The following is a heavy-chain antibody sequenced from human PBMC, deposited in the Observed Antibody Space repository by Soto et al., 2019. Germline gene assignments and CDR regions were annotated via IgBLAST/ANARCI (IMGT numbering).Heavy chain of an antibody. D-gene: IGHD1-26*01. CDR2: IKQDGSAK. Sequence: GGSPRLSCAASGFTFSSYAMTWVRQTPGKGLEWVANIKQDGSAKNYVESVKGRFTISRDNAKNLVYLQTNSLRAEDTAVYYCAGGTGWVHDYWGKGTLVTVSS. CDR1: GFTFSSYA. J-gene: IGHJ4*02. CDR3: AGGTGWVHDY. V-gene: IGHV3-7*04.